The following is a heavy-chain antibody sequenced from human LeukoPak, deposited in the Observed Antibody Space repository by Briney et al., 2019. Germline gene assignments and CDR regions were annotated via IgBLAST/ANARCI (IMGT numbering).Heavy chain of an antibody. CDR1: GGTFSSYA. CDR3: ARDRGSTKYNWFDP. D-gene: IGHD2-2*01. CDR2: IIPIFGTA. V-gene: IGHV1-69*01. Sequence: AASVKVSCKASGGTFSSYAISWVRQAPGQGLEWMGGIIPIFGTANYAQKFQGRVTITADESTSTAYMELSSLRSEDTAVYYCARDRGSTKYNWFDPWGQGTLVTASS. J-gene: IGHJ5*02.